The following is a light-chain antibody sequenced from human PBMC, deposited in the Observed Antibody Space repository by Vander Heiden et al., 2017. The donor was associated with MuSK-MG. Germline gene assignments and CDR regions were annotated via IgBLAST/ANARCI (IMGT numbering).Light chain of an antibody. J-gene: IGLJ2*01. V-gene: IGLV2-14*01. CDR3: SSYTSSSSLVV. CDR1: SSAVGGYNY. Sequence: QSALTQPASVSGSPGQSITISCTGTSSAVGGYNYVSWYQQHPDKAPKLIIFDVTNRPSGVSSRFSGSKSANTASLTISGLQAGDEADYYCSSYTSSSSLVVFGGGTKLTV. CDR2: DVT.